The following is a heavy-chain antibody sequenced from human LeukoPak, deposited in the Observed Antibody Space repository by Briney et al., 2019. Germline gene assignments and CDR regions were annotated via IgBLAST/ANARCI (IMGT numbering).Heavy chain of an antibody. CDR2: INHSGST. Sequence: SETQSLTCAVYGGSFSGYYWSWIRQPPGKGLEWIGEINHSGSTNYNPSLKSRVTISVDTSKNQFSLKLSSVTAADTAVYYCAREGSAFDYWGQGTLVTVSS. CDR3: AREGSAFDY. V-gene: IGHV4-34*01. CDR1: GGSFSGYY. J-gene: IGHJ4*02. D-gene: IGHD1-26*01.